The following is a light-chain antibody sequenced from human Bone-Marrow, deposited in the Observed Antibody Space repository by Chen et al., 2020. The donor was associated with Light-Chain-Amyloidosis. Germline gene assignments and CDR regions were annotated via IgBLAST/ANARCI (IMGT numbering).Light chain of an antibody. CDR1: SSNIGTGYE. J-gene: IGLJ2*01. CDR2: SNT. CDR3: QSDDDGRSLYAV. V-gene: IGLV1-40*01. Sequence: QSVLTQPPSVSGAPGQRVTISCNGRSSNIGTGYEVHWYHQLTGQAPRLLIYSNTNLPSGVSDRFSGSVSDTAASLASSGLQAEDEAYYYCQSDDDGRSLYAVFGGGTKLTVL.